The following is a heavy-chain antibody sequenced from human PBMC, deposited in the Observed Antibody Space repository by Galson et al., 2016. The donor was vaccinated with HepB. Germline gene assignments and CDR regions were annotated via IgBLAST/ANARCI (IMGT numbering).Heavy chain of an antibody. V-gene: IGHV3-23*01. J-gene: IGHJ4*02. D-gene: IGHD2-2*02. Sequence: SLRLSCAASGFTFSSYAMSWVRQAPGKGLEWVSTISGNDDSTYYADSVKGRFTISRDNAKNSLYLQMNSLRAEDTAVYYCASSQRVGDPNCSSISCYIDYWGQGTLVTVSS. CDR1: GFTFSSYA. CDR3: ASSQRVGDPNCSSISCYIDY. CDR2: ISGNDDST.